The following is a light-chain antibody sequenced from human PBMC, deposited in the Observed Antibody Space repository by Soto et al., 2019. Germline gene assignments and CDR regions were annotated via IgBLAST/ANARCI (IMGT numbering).Light chain of an antibody. J-gene: IGKJ4*01. CDR2: GAS. CDR3: QQYGRSLT. CDR1: QSVSSIY. Sequence: EIVLTQSPGTLSLFPGERATLSCRASQSVSSIYLAWYQQKPGQAPRLLVYGASSRAIGIPDRFSGSGSGADFTLTISRLEPEDFAVYYCQQYGRSLTFGGGTKVEIK. V-gene: IGKV3-20*01.